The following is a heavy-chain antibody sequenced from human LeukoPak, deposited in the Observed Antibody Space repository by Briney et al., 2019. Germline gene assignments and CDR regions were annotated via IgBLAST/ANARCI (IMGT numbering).Heavy chain of an antibody. J-gene: IGHJ4*02. CDR3: AKARDFWSGYHFDY. V-gene: IGHV3-23*01. CDR1: GFTFSSYA. Sequence: GGSPRLSCAASGFTFSSYAMSCVRQAPGKGLEWVSAISGSGGSTYYADSVKGRFTISRDNSKNTLYLQMNSLRAEDTAVYYCAKARDFWSGYHFDYWGQGTLLTVSS. CDR2: ISGSGGST. D-gene: IGHD3-3*01.